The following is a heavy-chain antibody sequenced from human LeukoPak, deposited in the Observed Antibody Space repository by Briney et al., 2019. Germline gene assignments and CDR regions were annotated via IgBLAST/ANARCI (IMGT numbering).Heavy chain of an antibody. Sequence: SVKVSCKASGGTFSSYAISWVRQAPGQGLEWMGRMIPIFDTTNYAQKFQGRVTITADKSMSTAYMELSSLRSEDTALYYCARSGDGYTYYFDYWGQGTLVTVSS. CDR1: GGTFSSYA. CDR3: ARSGDGYTYYFDY. V-gene: IGHV1-69*06. D-gene: IGHD5-24*01. CDR2: MIPIFDTT. J-gene: IGHJ4*02.